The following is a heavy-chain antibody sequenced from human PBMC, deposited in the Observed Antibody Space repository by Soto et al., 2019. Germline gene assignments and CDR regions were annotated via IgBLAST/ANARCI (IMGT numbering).Heavy chain of an antibody. J-gene: IGHJ3*02. CDR3: ARSPDIVVVVAATFEGAFDI. D-gene: IGHD2-15*01. CDR2: INPNSGGT. Sequence: ASVKVSCKASGYTFTGYYMHWVRQAPGQGLEWMGWINPNSGGTNYAQKFQGWVTMTRDTSISTAYMELSRLRSDDTPVYYCARSPDIVVVVAATFEGAFDIWGQGTMVTVSS. V-gene: IGHV1-2*04. CDR1: GYTFTGYY.